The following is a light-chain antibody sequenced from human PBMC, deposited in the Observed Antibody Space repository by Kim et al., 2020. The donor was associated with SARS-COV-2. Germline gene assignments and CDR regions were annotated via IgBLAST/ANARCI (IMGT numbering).Light chain of an antibody. CDR3: SSYASGNTV. Sequence: PGRTVTCSLTGARSDFGCDYYVSWYLHRPGKAPKLIIYGVSKRPSGVPDRFSGSRSGDTGSLTVSGLQAEDEADYYCSSYASGNTVFGGGTQLTVL. CDR1: RSDFGCDYY. J-gene: IGLJ3*02. V-gene: IGLV2-8*01. CDR2: GVS.